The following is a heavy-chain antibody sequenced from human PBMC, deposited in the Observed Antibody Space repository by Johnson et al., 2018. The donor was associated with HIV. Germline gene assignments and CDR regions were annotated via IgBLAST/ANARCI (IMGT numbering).Heavy chain of an antibody. J-gene: IGHJ3*02. CDR2: ISSSGSTI. CDR3: AREAGDRFVGFDAFDI. D-gene: IGHD7-27*01. V-gene: IGHV3-11*01. CDR1: GFTFSDYY. Sequence: QVQLMESGGGLVQPGGSLRLSCAASGFTFSDYYMSWIRQAPGKGLEWVSYISSSGSTIYYADSVKGRFTISRDNAKNSLYLQMNSLRPEDTALYYCAREAGDRFVGFDAFDIWGQGTMVTVSS.